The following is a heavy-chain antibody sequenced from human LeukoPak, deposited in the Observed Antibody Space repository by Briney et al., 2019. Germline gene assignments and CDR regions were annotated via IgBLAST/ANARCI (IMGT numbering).Heavy chain of an antibody. J-gene: IGHJ4*02. CDR3: ARERYSYGPSGFDY. Sequence: PGRSLRLSYAASGFTFSSYAMHWVRQAPGKGLEWVAVISYDGSNKYYADSVKGRFTISRDNSKNTLYLQMNSLRAEDTAVYYCARERYSYGPSGFDYWGQGTLVTVSS. V-gene: IGHV3-30*04. CDR2: ISYDGSNK. CDR1: GFTFSSYA. D-gene: IGHD5-18*01.